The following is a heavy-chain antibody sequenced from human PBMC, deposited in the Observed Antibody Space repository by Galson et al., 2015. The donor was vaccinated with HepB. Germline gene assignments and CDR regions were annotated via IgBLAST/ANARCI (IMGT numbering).Heavy chain of an antibody. D-gene: IGHD6-13*01. CDR2: IIPIFGTA. CDR1: GGTFSSYA. V-gene: IGHV1-69*13. J-gene: IGHJ6*02. CDR3: ARDMVAQGIAAAGSSYYYGMDV. Sequence: SVKVSCKASGGTFSSYANSWVRQAPGQGLEWMGGIIPIFGTANYAQKFQGRVTITADESTSTAYMELSSLRSEDTAVYYCARDMVAQGIAAAGSSYYYGMDVWGQGTTATVS.